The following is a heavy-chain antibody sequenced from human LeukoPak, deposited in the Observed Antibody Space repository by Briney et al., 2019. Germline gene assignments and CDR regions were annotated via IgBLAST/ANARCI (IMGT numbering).Heavy chain of an antibody. J-gene: IGHJ4*02. CDR1: GDSISTGGYS. V-gene: IGHV4-30-2*02. CDR2: IYHSGIA. Sequence: SETLSLTCAVSGDSISTGGYSWNWIRQPPGKGLEWIGYIYHSGIAYYNPSLKSRVTISGDRSKNQFSLKLSSVTAADTAVYYCARTYYDILTGYYNYWGQGTLVTVSS. D-gene: IGHD3-9*01. CDR3: ARTYYDILTGYYNY.